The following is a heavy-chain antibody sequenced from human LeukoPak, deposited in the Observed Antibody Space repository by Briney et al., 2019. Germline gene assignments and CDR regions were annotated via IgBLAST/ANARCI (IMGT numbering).Heavy chain of an antibody. J-gene: IGHJ5*02. CDR2: TIPIFGTA. V-gene: IGHV1-69*13. D-gene: IGHD3-9*01. Sequence: SVKVSCKASGGTFSSYAISWVRQAPGQGLEWMGGTIPIFGTANYAQKFQGRVTITADESTSTAYMELSSLRSEDTAVYYCARDKGRQYYDILTGYYWFDPWGQGTLVTVSS. CDR1: GGTFSSYA. CDR3: ARDKGRQYYDILTGYYWFDP.